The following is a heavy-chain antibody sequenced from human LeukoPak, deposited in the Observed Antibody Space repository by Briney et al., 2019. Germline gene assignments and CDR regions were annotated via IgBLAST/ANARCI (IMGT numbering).Heavy chain of an antibody. Sequence: PGGSLRLSCAASGFTFSSYAMSWVRQAPGKGLEWVSAISGSGGSTYYADSVKGRFTISRDNSKNTLYLQMNSLRAEDTAVYYCAKPPLGRKDRSPLDYWGQGTLVTVSS. CDR2: ISGSGGST. J-gene: IGHJ4*02. CDR1: GFTFSSYA. CDR3: AKPPLGRKDRSPLDY. V-gene: IGHV3-23*01. D-gene: IGHD3-22*01.